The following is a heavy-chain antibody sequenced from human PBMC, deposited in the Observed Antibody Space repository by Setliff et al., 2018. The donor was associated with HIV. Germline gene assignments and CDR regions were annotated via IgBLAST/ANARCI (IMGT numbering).Heavy chain of an antibody. D-gene: IGHD3-10*01. Sequence: SETLSLTCTVSGDSISTYYWSWIRQPAGKGLEWVGRIHGSGSTNINPSLESRVTISVDTSRNQFSLSLSSVTAADTAVFYWGREDGGSGERAGGVWGQGTLVTVSS. V-gene: IGHV4-4*07. CDR2: IHGSGST. CDR3: GREDGGSGERAGGV. J-gene: IGHJ4*02. CDR1: GDSISTYY.